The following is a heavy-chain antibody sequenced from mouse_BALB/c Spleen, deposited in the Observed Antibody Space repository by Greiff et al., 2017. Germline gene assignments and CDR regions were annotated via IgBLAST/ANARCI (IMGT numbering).Heavy chain of an antibody. CDR2: IWGDGST. V-gene: IGHV2-6-7*01. J-gene: IGHJ3*01. CDR3: ARDYGNGEGCAY. CDR1: GFSLTGYG. Sequence: QVHVKQSGPGLVAPSQSLSITCTVSGFSLTGYGVNWVRQPPGKGLEWLGMIWGDGSTDYNSALKSRLSISKDNSKSQVFLKMNSLQTDDTARYYCARDYGNGEGCAYWGQGTLVTVSA. D-gene: IGHD2-1*01.